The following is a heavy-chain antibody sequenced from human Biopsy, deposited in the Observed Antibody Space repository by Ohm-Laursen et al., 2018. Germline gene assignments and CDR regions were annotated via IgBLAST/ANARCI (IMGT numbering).Heavy chain of an antibody. D-gene: IGHD6-13*01. V-gene: IGHV2-70*11. J-gene: IGHJ6*02. CDR1: GFSLSARGMC. Sequence: TQTLTLTCSFSGFSLSARGMCVSWIRQAPGKALEWLARVDWGDYKDYSASLQTKLFISKDTSNDQVVLTVNNVDPADTATYYCARTPILIVSAGLVYRHRRHLQGMDVWGQGIAVTVS. CDR2: VDWGDYK. CDR3: ARTPILIVSAGLVYRHRRHLQGMDV.